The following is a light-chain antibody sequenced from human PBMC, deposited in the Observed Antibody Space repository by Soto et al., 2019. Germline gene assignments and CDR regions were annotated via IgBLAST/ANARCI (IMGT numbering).Light chain of an antibody. CDR2: GAS. V-gene: IGKV1-5*01. J-gene: IGKJ1*01. Sequence: DIQMTQSPSTLSASVGDRVTIACRASQSIGTSLAWYQQKPGKAPQLLIYGASSLESGVPSRFSGSGSGTDFTLTISSLQPDDFVTYYCQQYSTYLSTFGQGTKV. CDR1: QSIGTS. CDR3: QQYSTYLST.